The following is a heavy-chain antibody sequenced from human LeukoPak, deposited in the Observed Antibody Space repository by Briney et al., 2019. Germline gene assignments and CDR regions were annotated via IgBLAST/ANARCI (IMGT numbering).Heavy chain of an antibody. Sequence: SETLSLTCTVSGGSISSYYWSWIRQPPGKGLEWIGSIYYSGSTYYNPSLKSRVTISVDTSKNQFSLKLSSVTAADTAVYYCARQVVVVAAAFDYWGQGTLVTVSS. CDR3: ARQVVVVAAAFDY. J-gene: IGHJ4*02. D-gene: IGHD2-15*01. CDR1: GGSISSYY. V-gene: IGHV4-59*05. CDR2: IYYSGST.